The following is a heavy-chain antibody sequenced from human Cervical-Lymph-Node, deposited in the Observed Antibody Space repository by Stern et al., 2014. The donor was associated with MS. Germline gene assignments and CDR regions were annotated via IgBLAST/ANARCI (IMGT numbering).Heavy chain of an antibody. CDR2: INWDGGRT. CDR3: AKDMGRTGITVTGTELDY. CDR1: GFTFGDYT. J-gene: IGHJ4*02. V-gene: IGHV3-43*01. D-gene: IGHD6-19*01. Sequence: EVHLVESGGVVVQPGGSLRLSCAASGFTFGDYTMHWVRQPPGKGLEWVSLINWDGGRTYYADSVKGRFTIARDNSKNSLYLQMNSLRTEDTAFYYCAKDMGRTGITVTGTELDYWGQGTLVTVSS.